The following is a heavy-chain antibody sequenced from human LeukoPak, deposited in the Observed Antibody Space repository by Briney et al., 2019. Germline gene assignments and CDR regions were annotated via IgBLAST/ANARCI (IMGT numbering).Heavy chain of an antibody. V-gene: IGHV3-69-1*01. CDR2: ISDTGNT. CDR1: GFTLSSYA. Sequence: GGSLRLSCAASGFTLSSYAMSWVRQASGKGLEWVSAISDTGNTYHADSVKGRFTISRDNAKNSLYLQMNSLRAEDMAVYYCARENSSSFDYWGQGTLVTVSS. CDR3: ARENSSSFDY. J-gene: IGHJ4*02. D-gene: IGHD6-13*01.